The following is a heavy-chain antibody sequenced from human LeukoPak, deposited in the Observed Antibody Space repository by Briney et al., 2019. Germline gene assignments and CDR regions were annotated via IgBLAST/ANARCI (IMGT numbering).Heavy chain of an antibody. CDR3: AREMPSMPDYGDYGGAFDI. V-gene: IGHV3-21*01. J-gene: IGHJ3*02. D-gene: IGHD4-17*01. CDR1: GFTFSSYS. CDR2: ISSSSSYI. Sequence: PGGSLRLSCAASGFTFSSYSMNWVRQAPGKGLEWVSSISSSSSYIYYADSVKGRFTISRDNAKNSLYLQMNSLRAEDTAVYYCAREMPSMPDYGDYGGAFDIWGQGTMVTVSS.